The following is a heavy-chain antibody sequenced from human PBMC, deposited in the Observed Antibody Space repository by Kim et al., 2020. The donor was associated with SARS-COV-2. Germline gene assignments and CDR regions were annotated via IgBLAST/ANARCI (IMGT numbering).Heavy chain of an antibody. Sequence: ADSQKSRFTISRDNDKNALYLQMNSMSADDTAVYYCARGGLYSLWGFFDLWGRGTLVSVSS. J-gene: IGHJ2*01. D-gene: IGHD2-15*01. CDR3: ARGGLYSLWGFFDL. V-gene: IGHV3-74*01.